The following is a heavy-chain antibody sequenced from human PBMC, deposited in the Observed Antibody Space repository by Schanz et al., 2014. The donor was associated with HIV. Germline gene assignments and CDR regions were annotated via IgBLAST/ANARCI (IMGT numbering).Heavy chain of an antibody. CDR3: ARAFCSGGSCFAGYGLDV. CDR2: FHATGST. D-gene: IGHD2-15*01. CDR1: GGSIGNYY. Sequence: QLQLQESGPGLVKPSETLSLTCSVSGGSIGNYYWSWVRQPAGKGLEWIGRFHATGSTGYSPSLKSRVTVSVDTSQNQISLTLSSVTAADTAVYYCARAFCSGGSCFAGYGLDVWGQGTTVTVSS. V-gene: IGHV4-4*07. J-gene: IGHJ6*02.